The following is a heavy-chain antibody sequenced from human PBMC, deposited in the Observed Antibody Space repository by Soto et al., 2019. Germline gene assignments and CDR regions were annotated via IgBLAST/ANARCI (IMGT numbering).Heavy chain of an antibody. CDR1: GGSISSGGYY. D-gene: IGHD5-18*01. CDR3: ARYTAMAYYFDY. J-gene: IGHJ4*02. V-gene: IGHV4-31*03. CDR2: IYYSGST. Sequence: SETLSLTCTVSGGSISSGGYYWSWIRQHPGKGLEWIGYIYYSGSTYYNPSLKSRVTISVDTSKNQFSLKLSSVTAADTAVYYCARYTAMAYYFDYWGQGTLVTVPS.